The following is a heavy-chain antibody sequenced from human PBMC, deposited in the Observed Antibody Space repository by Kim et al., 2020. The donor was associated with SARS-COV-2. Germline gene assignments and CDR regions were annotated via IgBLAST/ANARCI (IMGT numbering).Heavy chain of an antibody. CDR1: SGSISSSSYY. Sequence: SETLSLTCTVSSGSISSSSYYWAWIRQAPGKGLEWIGSIYSGGSTYYNLSLKSRITISVDTSQNQFFLRLAPVTAADTAVYYCARPNGNNYVSFFDYWGQGTLVTVSS. CDR3: ARPNGNNYVSFFDY. J-gene: IGHJ4*02. CDR2: IYSGGST. D-gene: IGHD3-16*01. V-gene: IGHV4-39*01.